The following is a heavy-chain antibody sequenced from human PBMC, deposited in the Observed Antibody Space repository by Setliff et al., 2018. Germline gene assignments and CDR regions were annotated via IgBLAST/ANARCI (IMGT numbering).Heavy chain of an antibody. J-gene: IGHJ4*02. CDR2: IYHSGST. CDR3: ARNGGSALLDY. CDR1: GGSFSTYY. D-gene: IGHD3-10*01. Sequence: SETLSLTCAVYGGSFSTYYWSWVRQPPGKGLEWIGEIYHSGSTNYNPSLKSRVTISVDKSKNQFSLKLSSVTAADTAVYYCARNGGSALLDYWGQGTLVTVSS. V-gene: IGHV4-34*01.